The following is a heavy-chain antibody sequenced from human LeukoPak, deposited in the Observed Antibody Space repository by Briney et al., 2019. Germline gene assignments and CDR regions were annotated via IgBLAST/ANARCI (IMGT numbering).Heavy chain of an antibody. Sequence: PGGSLRLSCAASGFTFSTSWMHWVRHVPGKGLVWVSRINDDGRRTNYADSVKGRFTISRDNAKNTLYLQMNSLRAEDTAVYYCAREQWPSSGPDYWGQGTLVTVSS. D-gene: IGHD6-19*01. V-gene: IGHV3-74*01. CDR2: INDDGRRT. CDR1: GFTFSTSW. CDR3: AREQWPSSGPDY. J-gene: IGHJ4*02.